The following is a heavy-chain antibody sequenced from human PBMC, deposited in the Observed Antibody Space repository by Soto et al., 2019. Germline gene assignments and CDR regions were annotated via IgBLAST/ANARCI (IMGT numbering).Heavy chain of an antibody. Sequence: SETLSLTCSVSGGSISSGYWTWIRQPPGKGLEWIGYIYYGGSINYNPSLKSRVIISVDTAKNQFSLRLSSVTAADTAVYYCTGAYYDINGYSTDPWGQGTSVTVSS. CDR2: IYYGGSI. V-gene: IGHV4-59*01. CDR1: GGSISSGY. J-gene: IGHJ5*02. CDR3: TGAYYDINGYSTDP. D-gene: IGHD3-22*01.